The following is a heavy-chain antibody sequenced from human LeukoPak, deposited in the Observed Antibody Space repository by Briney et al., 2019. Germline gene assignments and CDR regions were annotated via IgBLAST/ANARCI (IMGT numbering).Heavy chain of an antibody. D-gene: IGHD5-12*01. Sequence: GGSLRLSCAASGFTFSSYWMSWVRQAPGKGLEWVANIKQDGSEKYYVDSVKGRFTISRDNAKNSLYLQMNSLRAEDTAVYYCARDSPTKPHYFDYWGQGTLVTVSS. V-gene: IGHV3-7*01. CDR2: IKQDGSEK. CDR1: GFTFSSYW. CDR3: ARDSPTKPHYFDY. J-gene: IGHJ4*02.